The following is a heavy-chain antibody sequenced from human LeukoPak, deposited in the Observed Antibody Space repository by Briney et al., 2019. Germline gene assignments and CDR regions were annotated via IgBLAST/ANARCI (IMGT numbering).Heavy chain of an antibody. CDR1: GFTFSSYG. J-gene: IGHJ4*02. Sequence: GGSLRLSCAASGFTFSSYGMHWVRQAPGKGLEWVAFIRYDGSNKYYADSVKGRFTISRDNSKNTLYLQMNSLRAEDTAVYYCAKDRLSDSSGHYEDYWGQGTLVTVSS. D-gene: IGHD3-22*01. CDR3: AKDRLSDSSGHYEDY. V-gene: IGHV3-30*02. CDR2: IRYDGSNK.